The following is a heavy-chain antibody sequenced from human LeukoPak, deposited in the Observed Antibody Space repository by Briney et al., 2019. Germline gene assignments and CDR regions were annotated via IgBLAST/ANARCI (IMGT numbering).Heavy chain of an antibody. D-gene: IGHD2-21*02. Sequence: GGSLRLSCTASGFTFSSSAMSWVRQAPGKGLEWVSGIRGSGGSTYYGDSVQGRFTISRDSSKNTLYLQMNSLRAEDTAVYFCARDPYCGDDCYPYYYFGMDVWGQGTTVIVSS. J-gene: IGHJ6*02. V-gene: IGHV3-23*01. CDR1: GFTFSSSA. CDR3: ARDPYCGDDCYPYYYFGMDV. CDR2: IRGSGGST.